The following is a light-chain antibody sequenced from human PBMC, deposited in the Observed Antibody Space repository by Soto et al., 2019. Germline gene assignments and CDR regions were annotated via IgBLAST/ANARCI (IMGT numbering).Light chain of an antibody. Sequence: EIVLTQSPATLSLSPGERAILSCRASQSVGSLLAWYQQNPGQSPRLLIFDASYRAAGIPARFRGSGSGTDFTLTIDSLEPEDFAVYYCQQRSNWPFTFGQGTKVDIK. V-gene: IGKV3-11*01. CDR3: QQRSNWPFT. CDR1: QSVGSL. J-gene: IGKJ1*01. CDR2: DAS.